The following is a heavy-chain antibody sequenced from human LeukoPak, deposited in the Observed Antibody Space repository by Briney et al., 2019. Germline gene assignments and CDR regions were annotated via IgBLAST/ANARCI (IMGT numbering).Heavy chain of an antibody. D-gene: IGHD3-3*01. Sequence: GGSLRLSCAASGFTFSSYGMHWVRHAPGQGLVWVSRIKGDGISANYADSVKGRFTISRDIAKNTLYLQMNSLRAEDTGVYYCAKDHYWSIDYWGRGTLVTVSS. CDR3: AKDHYWSIDY. J-gene: IGHJ4*02. CDR1: GFTFSSYG. V-gene: IGHV3-74*01. CDR2: IKGDGISA.